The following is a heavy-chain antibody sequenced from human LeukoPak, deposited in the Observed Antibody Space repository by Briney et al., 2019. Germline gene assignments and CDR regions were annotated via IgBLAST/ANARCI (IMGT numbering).Heavy chain of an antibody. CDR1: GFTFISYA. CDR2: ISGSGSST. D-gene: IGHD1-1*01. CDR3: AKIKDGTTFDY. J-gene: IGHJ4*02. Sequence: PGGSLRLSCSASGFTFISYAVSWARQAPGKGLEWVSTISGSGSSTYYADSVKGRFTISRDNSKNTLYLQMNSLRAEDTAVYYCAKIKDGTTFDYWGQGTLVTVSS. V-gene: IGHV3-23*01.